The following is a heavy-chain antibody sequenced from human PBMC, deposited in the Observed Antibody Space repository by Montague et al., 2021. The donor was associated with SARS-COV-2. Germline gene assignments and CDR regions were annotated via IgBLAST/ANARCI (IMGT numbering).Heavy chain of an antibody. V-gene: IGHV4-34*01. CDR3: ARGGGYSYGALDY. CDR2: INHSGST. CDR1: GGSFSAYY. D-gene: IGHD5-18*01. J-gene: IGHJ4*02. Sequence: SETLSLTCAVYGGSFSAYYWSWIRQPPGKGLEWIGEINHSGSTNYNPSLKSRVTISVDTSKKQFSLRLNSVTAADTAVYYCARGGGYSYGALDYWGQGTLVTVSS.